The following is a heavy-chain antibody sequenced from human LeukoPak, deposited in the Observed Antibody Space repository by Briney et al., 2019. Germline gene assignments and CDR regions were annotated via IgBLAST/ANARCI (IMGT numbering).Heavy chain of an antibody. CDR1: GFSLSTSGVG. CDR2: IYWDDDK. J-gene: IGHJ4*02. D-gene: IGHD3-10*01. Sequence: SGPTLVNPTQTLTLTCTFSGFSLSTSGVGVGWVRQPPGKALEWLALIYWDDDKRYSPSLKSSLTITKDTSKNQVVLTMTNMDPVDTAPYYCAHITMVRGVDYWGQGTLVTVSS. V-gene: IGHV2-5*02. CDR3: AHITMVRGVDY.